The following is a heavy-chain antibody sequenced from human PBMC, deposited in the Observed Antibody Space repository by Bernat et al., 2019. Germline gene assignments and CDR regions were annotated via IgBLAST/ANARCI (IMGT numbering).Heavy chain of an antibody. D-gene: IGHD2-15*01. V-gene: IGHV1-46*01. CDR2: INPSGGST. CDR3: ARNRDSGFDY. Sequence: QVQLVQSGAEVKKPGASVKVSCKASGYTFTSYYIHWVRRAPGQGLEWMGFINPSGGSTSYAQRFQGRVTMTRDTSTSTVYMELSSLRSEDTAVYYCARNRDSGFDYWGQGTLVTVSS. CDR1: GYTFTSYY. J-gene: IGHJ4*02.